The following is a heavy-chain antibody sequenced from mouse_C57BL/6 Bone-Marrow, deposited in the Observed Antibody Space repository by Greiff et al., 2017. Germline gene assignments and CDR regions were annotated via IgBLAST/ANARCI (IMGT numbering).Heavy chain of an antibody. J-gene: IGHJ3*01. Sequence: EVQVVESGGGLVKPGGSLKLSCAASGFTFSDYGMNWVRQAPEKGLAWVAYISSGRSTIYYADTVEGRFTISRDNAKNTLFLQMTRLRAEDTAMYYCAVPFAYWGQGTLVTVSA. CDR2: ISSGRSTI. CDR1: GFTFSDYG. V-gene: IGHV5-17*01. CDR3: AVPFAY.